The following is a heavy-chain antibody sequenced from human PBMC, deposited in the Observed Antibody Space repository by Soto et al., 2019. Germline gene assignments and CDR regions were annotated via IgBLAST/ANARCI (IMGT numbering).Heavy chain of an antibody. CDR1: GGSISSGDYY. V-gene: IGHV4-30-4*01. CDR3: ARRVATKLPSLVGSYDSSGYYYVFAFDI. CDR2: IYYSGST. Sequence: QVQLQESGPGLVKPSQTLSLTCTVSGGSISSGDYYWSWIRQPPGKGLEWIGYIYYSGSTYYNPSLKSRVTISVDTSKNQFSLKLSSVTAADTAVYYCARRVATKLPSLVGSYDSSGYYYVFAFDIWGQGTMVTVSS. J-gene: IGHJ3*02. D-gene: IGHD3-22*01.